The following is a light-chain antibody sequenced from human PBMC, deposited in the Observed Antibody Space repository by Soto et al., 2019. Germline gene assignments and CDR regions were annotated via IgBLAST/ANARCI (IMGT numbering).Light chain of an antibody. CDR2: DAS. Sequence: DIQLTESPSSVSXXXXXXXXXXXRSSQNIRNLLAWYQQKPGKAPKPLIFDASTLKTGVPSRFGGSGSGAEFNFTITGLQPDDFATYFCQQYYTYSTFGQGTRLEIK. V-gene: IGKV1-5*01. CDR3: QQYYTYST. CDR1: QNIRNL. J-gene: IGKJ5*01.